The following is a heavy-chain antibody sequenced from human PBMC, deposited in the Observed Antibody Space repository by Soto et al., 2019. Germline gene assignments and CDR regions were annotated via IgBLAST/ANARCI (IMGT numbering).Heavy chain of an antibody. CDR2: IKQAGSEQ. CDR1: GFTFITYW. D-gene: IGHD6-19*01. V-gene: IGHV3-7*05. J-gene: IGHJ4*02. CDR3: ARLPHPGIAVAGTVY. Sequence: EVLLVESGGGLVQPGGSLRLSCAASGFTFITYWMSWVRQAPGKGLEWVANIKQAGSEQFYVDSVKGRFTISRDNAKNSLSLQMNSLRAEDTAVYFCARLPHPGIAVAGTVYWGQGTLVTVSS.